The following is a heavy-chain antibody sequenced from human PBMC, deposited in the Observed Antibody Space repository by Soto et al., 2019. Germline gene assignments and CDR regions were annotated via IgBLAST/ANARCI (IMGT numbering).Heavy chain of an antibody. CDR1: GGTFSSYA. D-gene: IGHD3-10*02. V-gene: IGHV1-69*13. J-gene: IGHJ6*02. CDR3: ARGRVQEYYYYGMDA. CDR2: IIPIFGTA. Sequence: ASVKVSCKASGGTFSSYAISWVRQAPGQGLEWMGGIIPIFGTANYAQKFQGRVTITADESTSTAYRELSSLRSEDTAVYYCARGRVQEYYYYGMDAWGHGTSVTVSS.